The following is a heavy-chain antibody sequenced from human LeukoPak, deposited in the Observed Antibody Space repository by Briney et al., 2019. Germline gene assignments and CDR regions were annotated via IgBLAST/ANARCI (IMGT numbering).Heavy chain of an antibody. D-gene: IGHD3-10*01. CDR2: ISGSGGST. CDR1: GFTFSSYG. Sequence: GGSLRLSCAASGFTFSSYGMSWVRQAPGKGLEWVSAISGSGGSTYYADSVKGRFTISRDNSKNTLYLQMNSLRAEDTAVYYCAKASSMVRGVIIRLLDYWGQGTLVTVSS. J-gene: IGHJ4*02. V-gene: IGHV3-23*01. CDR3: AKASSMVRGVIIRLLDY.